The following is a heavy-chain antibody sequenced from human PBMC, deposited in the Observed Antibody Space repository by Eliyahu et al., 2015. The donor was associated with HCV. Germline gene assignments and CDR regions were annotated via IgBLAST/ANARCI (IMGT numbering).Heavy chain of an antibody. CDR1: GFTFXSYS. CDR3: ARDMVRGVIGAFDI. V-gene: IGHV3-21*01. D-gene: IGHD3-10*01. J-gene: IGHJ3*02. CDR2: ISSSSSYI. Sequence: EVQLVESGGGLVKPGGSLRLSCAASGFTFXSYSMNWVRQAPGKGLEWVSSISSSSSYIYYADSVKGRFTISRDNAKNSLYLQMNSLRAEDTAVYYCARDMVRGVIGAFDIWGQGTMVTVSS.